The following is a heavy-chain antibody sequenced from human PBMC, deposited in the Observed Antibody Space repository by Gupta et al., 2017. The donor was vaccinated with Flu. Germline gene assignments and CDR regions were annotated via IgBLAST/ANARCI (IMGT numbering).Heavy chain of an antibody. Sequence: EVQLLESGGGLVQPGGSLRLSCAASAFTFSRYATSWVRQAPGKGREWGSAISGSGGSTYYADAVKGRFTISRDNSKNTLYLQMNSLRAEDTAVYYCAKEGIAAAHFFDYWGQGTLVTVSS. D-gene: IGHD6-13*01. CDR1: AFTFSRYA. CDR2: ISGSGGST. J-gene: IGHJ4*02. CDR3: AKEGIAAAHFFDY. V-gene: IGHV3-23*01.